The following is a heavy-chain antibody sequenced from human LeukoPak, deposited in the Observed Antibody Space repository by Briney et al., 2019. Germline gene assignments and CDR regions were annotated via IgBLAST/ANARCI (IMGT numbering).Heavy chain of an antibody. CDR3: ARSRSSWYGQQYYFDY. CDR1: GYTFTSYA. Sequence: SVKVSCKASGYTFTSYAMNWVRQAPGQGLEWMGGIIPIFGTANYAQKFQGRVTITADKSTSTAYMELSSLRSEDTAVYYCARSRSSWYGQQYYFDYWGQGTLVTVSS. J-gene: IGHJ4*02. CDR2: IIPIFGTA. D-gene: IGHD6-13*01. V-gene: IGHV1-69*06.